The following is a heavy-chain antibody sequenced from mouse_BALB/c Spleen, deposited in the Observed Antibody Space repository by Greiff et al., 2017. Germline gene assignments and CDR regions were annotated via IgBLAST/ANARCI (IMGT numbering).Heavy chain of an antibody. CDR2: INPGSGGT. D-gene: IGHD2-4*01. J-gene: IGHJ4*01. Sequence: VKLQESGAELVRPGTSVKVSCKASGYAFTNYLIEWVKQRPGQGLEWIGVINPGSGGTNYNEKFKGKATLTADKSSSTAYMQLSSLTSDDSAVYFCARTTMITPYYAMDYWGQGTSVTVSS. CDR3: ARTTMITPYYAMDY. V-gene: IGHV1-54*01. CDR1: GYAFTNYL.